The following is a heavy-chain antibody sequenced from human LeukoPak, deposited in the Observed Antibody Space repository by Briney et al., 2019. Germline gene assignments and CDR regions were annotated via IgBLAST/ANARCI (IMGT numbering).Heavy chain of an antibody. V-gene: IGHV1-69*13. D-gene: IGHD2-2*01. Sequence: SVKASCKASGGTFSSYAISWVRQAPGQGLEWMGGIIPIFGTANYAQKFQGRVTITADESTSTAYMELSSLRSEDTAVYYCARGGYCSSTSCLPDWFDPWGQGTLVTVSS. CDR1: GGTFSSYA. CDR3: ARGGYCSSTSCLPDWFDP. CDR2: IIPIFGTA. J-gene: IGHJ5*02.